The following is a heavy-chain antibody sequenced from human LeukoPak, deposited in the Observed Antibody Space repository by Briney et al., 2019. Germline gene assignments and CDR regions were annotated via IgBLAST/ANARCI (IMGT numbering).Heavy chain of an antibody. V-gene: IGHV4-38-2*01. J-gene: IGHJ4*02. Sequence: SETLSLTCAVSGYSISNTYYWGWLRQPPEKELEWIGSIYNSGSTHYNPSLKSRVTISVDTSKNQFSLKLTSVTAADTAVYYCARNSSGNYFDYWGQGTLVTVSS. CDR3: ARNSSGNYFDY. CDR1: GYSISNTYY. CDR2: IYNSGST. D-gene: IGHD1-26*01.